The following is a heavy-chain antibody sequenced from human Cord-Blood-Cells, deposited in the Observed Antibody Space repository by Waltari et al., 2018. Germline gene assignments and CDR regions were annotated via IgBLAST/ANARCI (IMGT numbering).Heavy chain of an antibody. CDR1: GYTSTGYY. J-gene: IGHJ6*02. D-gene: IGHD6-19*01. Sequence: QVQLVQSGAEVKKPGASVKVSCKASGYTSTGYYMYWVRKAPGQGLEWMGWINPNSGGTNYAQKFQGWVTMTRDTSISTAYMELSRLRSDDTAVYYCARGGRSSGYYYYGMDVWGQGTTVTVSS. CDR3: ARGGRSSGYYYYGMDV. V-gene: IGHV1-2*04. CDR2: INPNSGGT.